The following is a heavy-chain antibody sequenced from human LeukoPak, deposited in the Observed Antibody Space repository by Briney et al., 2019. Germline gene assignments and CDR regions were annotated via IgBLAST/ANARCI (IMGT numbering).Heavy chain of an antibody. CDR2: INSDGSST. V-gene: IGHV3-74*01. J-gene: IGHJ4*02. CDR3: ARETYYGDYSSDY. Sequence: GGSLRLSCAASGFTFSSYWMHWVRQAPGKELVWVSRINSDGSSTSYADSVKGRFTISRDNAKNTLYLQMNSLRAEDTAVYYCARETYYGDYSSDYWGQGTLVTVSS. CDR1: GFTFSSYW. D-gene: IGHD4-17*01.